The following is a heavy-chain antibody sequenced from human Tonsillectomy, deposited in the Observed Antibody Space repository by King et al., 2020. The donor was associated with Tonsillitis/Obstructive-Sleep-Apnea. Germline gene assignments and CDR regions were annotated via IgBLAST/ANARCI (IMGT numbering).Heavy chain of an antibody. CDR3: ARGIVLMVYATFDY. V-gene: IGHV4-34*01. D-gene: IGHD2-8*01. CDR2: INHSGST. CDR1: GESFSGYY. J-gene: IGHJ4*02. Sequence: VQLQQWGAGLLKPSETLSLTCAVYGESFSGYYWSWIRQPPGKGLEWIGEINHSGSTNYNPSLKSRVTISVDTSKNQFSLKLSSVTAADTAVYYCARGIVLMVYATFDYRRQGTLVTVSS.